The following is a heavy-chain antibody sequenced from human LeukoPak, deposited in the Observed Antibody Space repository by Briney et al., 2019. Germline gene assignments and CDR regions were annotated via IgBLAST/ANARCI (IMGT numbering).Heavy chain of an antibody. CDR1: GFTFDDYA. J-gene: IGHJ6*03. CDR2: ISWNSGSI. CDR3: AKETSIAAPTKYYYYYYMDV. D-gene: IGHD6-6*01. V-gene: IGHV3-9*01. Sequence: GGSLRLSCAAPGFTFDDYAMHWVRQAPGKGLEWVSGISWNSGSIGYADSVKGRFTISRDNAKNSLYLQMNSLRAEDTALYYCAKETSIAAPTKYYYYYYMDVWGKGTTVTVSS.